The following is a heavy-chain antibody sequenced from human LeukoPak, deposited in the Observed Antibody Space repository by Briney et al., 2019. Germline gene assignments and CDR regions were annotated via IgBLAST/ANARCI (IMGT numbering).Heavy chain of an antibody. CDR1: GYTFTGYY. Sequence: ASVKVSCKASGYTFTGYYLHWVRQAPGQGLEWMGWISAYNGNTNYAQKLQGRVTMTTDTSTSTAYMELRSLRSDDTAVYYCARVGGGMRDSSGYYRAEYFQHWGQGTLVTVSS. CDR3: ARVGGGMRDSSGYYRAEYFQH. V-gene: IGHV1-18*04. D-gene: IGHD3-22*01. J-gene: IGHJ1*01. CDR2: ISAYNGNT.